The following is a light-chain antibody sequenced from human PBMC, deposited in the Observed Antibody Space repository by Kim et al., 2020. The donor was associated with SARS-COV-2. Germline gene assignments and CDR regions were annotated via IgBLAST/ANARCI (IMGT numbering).Light chain of an antibody. CDR3: QKCNGPPWT. Sequence: DIQMTQSPSSLSASVGDRVTITCRASQGISNNVDWYQQKPGEVPKLLIYDASVLQSGVPSRFSGSGSGTDFTLTISSLQPEDVATYYCQKCNGPPWTFGQGTKVDIK. CDR2: DAS. CDR1: QGISNN. J-gene: IGKJ1*01. V-gene: IGKV1-27*01.